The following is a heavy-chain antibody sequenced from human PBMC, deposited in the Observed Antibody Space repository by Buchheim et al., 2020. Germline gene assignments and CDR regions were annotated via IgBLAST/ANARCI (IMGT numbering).Heavy chain of an antibody. Sequence: EVQLVESGGGLVQPGGSLRLSCAASGFTFSSYWMSWVRQAPGKGLEWVANIKQDGSEKYYVDSVKGRFTISRDNAKNSLYLQMNSLRAEDTAVYYCAREFQGEYYYDSSGYSTRGYGMDVWGQGTT. CDR3: AREFQGEYYYDSSGYSTRGYGMDV. CDR1: GFTFSSYW. D-gene: IGHD3-22*01. J-gene: IGHJ6*02. CDR2: IKQDGSEK. V-gene: IGHV3-7*01.